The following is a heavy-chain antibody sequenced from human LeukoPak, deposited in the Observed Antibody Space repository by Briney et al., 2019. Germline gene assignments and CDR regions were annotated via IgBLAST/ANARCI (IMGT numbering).Heavy chain of an antibody. CDR1: GFTFSSYW. CDR3: ARETAYGDYRYGMDV. J-gene: IGHJ6*02. D-gene: IGHD4-17*01. V-gene: IGHV3-7*03. CDR2: IKQDGSEK. Sequence: PGGSLRLSCAASGFTFSSYWMCWVRQAPGKGLEWVANIKQDGSEKYYVDSVKGRFTISRDNAKNSLYLQMNSLRAEDTAVYYCARETAYGDYRYGMDVWGQGTTVTVSS.